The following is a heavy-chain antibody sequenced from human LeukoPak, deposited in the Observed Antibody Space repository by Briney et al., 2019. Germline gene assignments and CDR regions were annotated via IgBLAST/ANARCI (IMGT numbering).Heavy chain of an antibody. J-gene: IGHJ4*02. D-gene: IGHD5-24*01. CDR3: AKDHIRRDGYSDFDY. Sequence: GGSLRLSCAASGFTFSSYAMSWVRQAPGNGLEWVSGISDSGTGTYYADSVKGRFTISRDNSKNTLFLQMNSLRAEDTAVYYCAKDHIRRDGYSDFDYWGQGTLVTVSS. CDR2: ISDSGTGT. CDR1: GFTFSSYA. V-gene: IGHV3-23*01.